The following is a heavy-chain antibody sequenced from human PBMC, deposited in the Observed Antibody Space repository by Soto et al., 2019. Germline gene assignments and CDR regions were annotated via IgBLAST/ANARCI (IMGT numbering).Heavy chain of an antibody. J-gene: IGHJ6*02. CDR2: ISSSSSYI. D-gene: IGHD2-15*01. Sequence: PGGSLRLSCAASGLTFSSYSMNWVRQAPGKGLEWVSSISSSSSYIYYADSVKGRFTISRDNAKNSLYLQMNSLRAEDTAVYYCASSVVAATDYYYGMDVWGQGTTVTVSS. CDR3: ASSVVAATDYYYGMDV. CDR1: GLTFSSYS. V-gene: IGHV3-21*01.